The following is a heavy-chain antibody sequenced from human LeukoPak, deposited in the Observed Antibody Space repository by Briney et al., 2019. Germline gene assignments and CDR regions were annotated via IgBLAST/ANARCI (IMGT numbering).Heavy chain of an antibody. CDR2: ISSSSSYI. Sequence: KPGGSLRLSCAASGFTFSSYSMNWVRQAPGKGLEWVSSISSSSSYIYYADSVKGRFTISGDNAKNSLYLQMNSLRAEDTAVYYCARAGYCSGGSCYHDFDYWGQGTLVTVSS. CDR1: GFTFSSYS. D-gene: IGHD2-15*01. J-gene: IGHJ4*02. V-gene: IGHV3-21*01. CDR3: ARAGYCSGGSCYHDFDY.